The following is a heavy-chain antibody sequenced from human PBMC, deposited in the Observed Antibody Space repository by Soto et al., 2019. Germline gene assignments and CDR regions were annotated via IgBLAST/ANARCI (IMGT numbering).Heavy chain of an antibody. CDR1: GFTFSSYG. V-gene: IGHV3-30*18. Sequence: PGGSLRLSCAASGFTFSSYGMRWVRQAPGRGLEGVAVISYDGSNKYYADSVKGRFTISRDNSKNTLYLQMNSLRAEDTAVYYCAKEDQLSYYYAMDVWGQGTTVTVSS. CDR2: ISYDGSNK. D-gene: IGHD6-6*01. CDR3: AKEDQLSYYYAMDV. J-gene: IGHJ6*02.